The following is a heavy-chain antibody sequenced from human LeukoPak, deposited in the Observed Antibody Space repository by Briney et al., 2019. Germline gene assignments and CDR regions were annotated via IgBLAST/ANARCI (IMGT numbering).Heavy chain of an antibody. V-gene: IGHV1-46*01. CDR3: ARVTNYYDSSGYPDY. CDR2: INPSGGST. CDR1: GYTFTSYY. D-gene: IGHD3-22*01. Sequence: ASVKVSRKASGYTFTSYYMHWVRQAPGQGLEWMGIINPSGGSTSYAQKFQGRVTMTRDTSTSTVYMELSSLRSEDTAVYYCARVTNYYDSSGYPDYWGQGTLVTVSS. J-gene: IGHJ4*02.